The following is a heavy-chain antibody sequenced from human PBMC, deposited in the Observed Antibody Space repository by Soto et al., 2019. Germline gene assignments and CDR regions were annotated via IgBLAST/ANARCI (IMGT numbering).Heavy chain of an antibody. CDR2: ISSSGSTI. V-gene: IGHV3-11*01. CDR3: ARAQYRDSGWYEVGEVGDFDL. D-gene: IGHD6-19*01. CDR1: GFTFSDYY. J-gene: IGHJ2*01. Sequence: QVQLVESGGGLVKPGGSLRLSCAASGFTFSDYYMSWIRQAPGKGLEWVSYISSSGSTIYYADSVKGRFTISRDNAKNSLYLQMNSLRAEDTAVYYCARAQYRDSGWYEVGEVGDFDLWGRGTLVTVSS.